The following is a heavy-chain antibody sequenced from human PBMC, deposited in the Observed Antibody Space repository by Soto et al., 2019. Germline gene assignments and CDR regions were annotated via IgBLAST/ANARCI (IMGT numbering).Heavy chain of an antibody. Sequence: EVQLVETGGGLIQPGGSLRLSCAASGFTVSSNYMSWVRQAPGKGLEWVSVIYSGGSTYYADSVKGRFTISRDNSNNTLYLQMTSLRAEDTAVYYCARFQRAITMLRGVGGDYWGQGTLVTVSS. CDR2: IYSGGST. CDR1: GFTVSSNY. CDR3: ARFQRAITMLRGVGGDY. D-gene: IGHD3-10*01. J-gene: IGHJ4*02. V-gene: IGHV3-53*02.